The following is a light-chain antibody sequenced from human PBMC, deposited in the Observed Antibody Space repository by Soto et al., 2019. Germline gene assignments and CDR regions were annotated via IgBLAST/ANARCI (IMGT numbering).Light chain of an antibody. Sequence: EIVLTQSPATLSLSPGDRATLSCRASQSVSSYVAWYQQKPGQAPRLLIYEASNRATGIPARFSGSGSGTDFTLPITSLEPEDYAVYYCNQRSNSPFTCGGGTQVEIK. J-gene: IGKJ4*01. CDR3: NQRSNSPFT. V-gene: IGKV3-11*01. CDR1: QSVSSY. CDR2: EAS.